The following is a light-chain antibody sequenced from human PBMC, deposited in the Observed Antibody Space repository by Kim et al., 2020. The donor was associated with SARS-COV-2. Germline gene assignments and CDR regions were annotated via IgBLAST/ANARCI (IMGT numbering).Light chain of an antibody. CDR2: YDS. CDR1: NIGSKS. CDR3: QVWDSSSDHLWV. V-gene: IGLV3-21*04. Sequence: SYELTQPPSVSVAPGKTARITCGGNNIGSKSVHWYQQKPGQAPVLVIYYDSDRPSGIPERFSGSNSGNTATLTISRVEAGDEDDYYCQVWDSSSDHLWV. J-gene: IGLJ3*02.